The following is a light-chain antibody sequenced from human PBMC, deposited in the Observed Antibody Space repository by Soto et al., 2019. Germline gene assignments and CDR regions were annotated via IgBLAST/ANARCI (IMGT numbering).Light chain of an antibody. V-gene: IGLV1-44*01. CDR3: AAWDDSLNGAV. CDR1: SSNIGSNT. CDR2: SNN. J-gene: IGLJ3*02. Sequence: QSVLTQPPSASGTPGQRVTISCSGSSSNIGSNTVNWYQQLPGPAPKLLIYSNNQRPSGVPDRFSGSKCSTSASMAISGLKSEDEADYYCAAWDDSLNGAVFGGGTKVTVL.